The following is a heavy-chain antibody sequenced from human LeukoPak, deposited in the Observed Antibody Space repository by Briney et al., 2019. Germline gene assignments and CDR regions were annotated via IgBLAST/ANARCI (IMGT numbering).Heavy chain of an antibody. J-gene: IGHJ3*02. D-gene: IGHD2-2*01. Sequence: ASVKVSCKASGYTFSGYYMHWVRQAPGQGLEWMGWINPNSGGTNYAQRFQGRVTMTRDTSISTAYMELSRLRSDDTAVYYCARGGGGYCSSTSCFQMAFDIWGQGTMVTVSS. CDR1: GYTFSGYY. V-gene: IGHV1-2*02. CDR3: ARGGGGYCSSTSCFQMAFDI. CDR2: INPNSGGT.